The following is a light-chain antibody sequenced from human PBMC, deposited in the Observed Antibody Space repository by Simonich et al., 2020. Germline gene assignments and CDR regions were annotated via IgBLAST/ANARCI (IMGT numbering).Light chain of an antibody. V-gene: IGLV4-69*01. CDR2: LNSDGSH. Sequence: QLVLTQSPSASASLVASVKLTCTLSSGHSSYAIAWHQQQPEKGTRYLMNLNSDGSHSKGDGIPDRFAGSSSGAVRYLTISSLQSEDEADYYCQTWGTGIVVFGGGTKLTVL. CDR1: SGHSSYA. CDR3: QTWGTGIVV. J-gene: IGLJ2*01.